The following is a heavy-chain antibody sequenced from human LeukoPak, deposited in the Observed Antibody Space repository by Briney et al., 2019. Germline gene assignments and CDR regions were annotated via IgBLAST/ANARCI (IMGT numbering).Heavy chain of an antibody. D-gene: IGHD3-10*01. Sequence: ASETLSLTCSVSGASISSYYWSWIRQPPGKGLEFIGYSYYSGSATYHPSLKSRVTISLDTSKNQLSLKLSSVTAADTAVYYCARLPLGGGSGSYRLDYWGQGALVTVSS. V-gene: IGHV4-59*08. CDR3: ARLPLGGGSGSYRLDY. J-gene: IGHJ4*02. CDR2: SYYSGSA. CDR1: GASISSYY.